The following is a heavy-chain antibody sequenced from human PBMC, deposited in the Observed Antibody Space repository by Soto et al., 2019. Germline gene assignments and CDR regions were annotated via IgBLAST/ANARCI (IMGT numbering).Heavy chain of an antibody. CDR2: ISYDGSNK. CDR1: GFTFSSYG. J-gene: IGHJ6*02. CDR3: AKDGVSSTSLYYYYGMDV. Sequence: WVLRLSCAASGFTFSSYGMHWVRQAPGKGLEWVAVISYDGSNKYYADSVKGRFTISRDNSKNTLYLQMNSLRAEDTAVYYSAKDGVSSTSLYYYYGMDVWGQGTTVTVSS. V-gene: IGHV3-30*18. D-gene: IGHD2-2*01.